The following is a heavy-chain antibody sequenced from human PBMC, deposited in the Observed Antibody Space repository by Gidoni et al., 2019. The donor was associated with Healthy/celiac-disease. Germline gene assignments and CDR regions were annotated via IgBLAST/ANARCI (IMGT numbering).Heavy chain of an antibody. CDR1: GFTFSSYS. Sequence: EVQLVESGGGLVKPGGSLRLSCAASGFTFSSYSMNWVRQAPGKGLEWVSSISSSSSYIYYADSVKGRFTISRDNAKNSLYLQMNSLRAEDTAVYYCARNPGGIAVAGRSWGQGTLVTVSS. CDR3: ARNPGGIAVAGRS. CDR2: ISSSSSYI. V-gene: IGHV3-21*01. J-gene: IGHJ5*02. D-gene: IGHD6-19*01.